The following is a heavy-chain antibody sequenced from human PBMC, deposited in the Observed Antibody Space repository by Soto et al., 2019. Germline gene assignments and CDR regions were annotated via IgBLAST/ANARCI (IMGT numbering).Heavy chain of an antibody. CDR3: ARGRVGNAYFEY. D-gene: IGHD1-1*01. J-gene: IGHJ4*02. CDR1: VFTFTSNS. CDR2: ITSSSSTI. V-gene: IGHV3-48*02. Sequence: AGGSLRLSCASSVFTFTSNSMNCVRQAPGKGLEWISYITSSSSTIYYADSVKGRFTIYRDNAKNSLYLQMNSLRDDDTAVYYCARGRVGNAYFEYWGQGALVSVSS.